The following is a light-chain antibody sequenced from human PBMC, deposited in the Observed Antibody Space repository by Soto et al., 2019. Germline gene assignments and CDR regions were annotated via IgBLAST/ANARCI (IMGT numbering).Light chain of an antibody. V-gene: IGKV1-5*01. J-gene: IGKJ1*01. CDR2: DVS. Sequence: DIQITQSPSTLSASVGDSVTITCRASQSVTASLAWYQQKPGEAPKLLIYDVSNLETGVPSRFSGSGSGTEFSLTIRSLQPDDFATYYCQQYDYSRTFGQGTKVDIK. CDR3: QQYDYSRT. CDR1: QSVTAS.